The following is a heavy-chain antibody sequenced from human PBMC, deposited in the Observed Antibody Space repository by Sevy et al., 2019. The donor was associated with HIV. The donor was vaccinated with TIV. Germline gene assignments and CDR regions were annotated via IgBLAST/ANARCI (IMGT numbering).Heavy chain of an antibody. CDR1: GFTFSNYW. CDR3: AREQITGSKPEYFDS. V-gene: IGHV3-7*01. J-gene: IGHJ4*02. Sequence: GGSLRLSCAASGFTFSNYWMSWVRQAPGKGLECVANINQDGSEKYYLDSVKGRFIVSRDNAKNSLYLQMNSLRDEDSAVYYCAREQITGSKPEYFDSWGQGTLVTVSS. D-gene: IGHD1-7*01. CDR2: INQDGSEK.